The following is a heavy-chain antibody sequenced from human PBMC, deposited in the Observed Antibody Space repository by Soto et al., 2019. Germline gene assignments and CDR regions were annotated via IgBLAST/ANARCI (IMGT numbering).Heavy chain of an antibody. J-gene: IGHJ6*02. Sequence: QGQLVQSGPEAKKPGASVKVSCKASGYTFSRYGISWVRQAPGQGLEWMGWISGYNGDTKYAQKVQGRVTMTIDTPTYTAHMQLRSLTSDDTAIYYCAKNGQPPYYYYGMDVWGQGTTVTVSS. D-gene: IGHD2-8*01. V-gene: IGHV1-18*01. CDR3: AKNGQPPYYYYGMDV. CDR2: ISGYNGDT. CDR1: GYTFSRYG.